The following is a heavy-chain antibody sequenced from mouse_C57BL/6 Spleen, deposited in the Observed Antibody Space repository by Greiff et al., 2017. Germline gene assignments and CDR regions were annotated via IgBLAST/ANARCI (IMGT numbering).Heavy chain of an antibody. Sequence: VQLQQSGAELVRPGTSVKVSCKASGYAFTNYLIEWVKQRPGQGLEWIGVINPGSGGTNYNEKFKGKATLTADKSSSTAYMQLSSLTSEDSAVYFCASSPPDYYGRSPYWYFDVWGTGTTVTVSS. J-gene: IGHJ1*03. CDR3: ASSPPDYYGRSPYWYFDV. CDR2: INPGSGGT. D-gene: IGHD1-1*01. CDR1: GYAFTNYL. V-gene: IGHV1-54*01.